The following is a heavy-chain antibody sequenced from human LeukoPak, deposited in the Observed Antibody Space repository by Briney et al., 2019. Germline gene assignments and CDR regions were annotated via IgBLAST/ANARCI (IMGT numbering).Heavy chain of an antibody. CDR1: GFTFSSYG. CDR2: IRYDGSNK. J-gene: IGHJ4*02. CDR3: AKGPRAAAGTVDY. V-gene: IGHV3-30*02. D-gene: IGHD6-13*01. Sequence: GGSLRLSCAASGFTFSSYGMHWVRQAPGKGLEWVAFIRYDGSNKYYADSVKGRFTISRDNSRNTLYLQMNSLRAEDTAVYYCAKGPRAAAGTVDYWGQGTLVTVSS.